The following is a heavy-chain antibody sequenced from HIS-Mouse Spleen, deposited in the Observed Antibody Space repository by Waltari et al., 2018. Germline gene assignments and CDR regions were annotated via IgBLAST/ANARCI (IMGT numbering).Heavy chain of an antibody. CDR1: GFTFSSSG. V-gene: IGHV3-33*06. CDR3: AKGGLMVYAIGDY. Sequence: QVQLVESGGGVVQTGRYLSLSCAASGFTFSSSGMHWVRQAPGKGLEWVAVIWYDGSNKYYADSGKGRFTISRDNSKNTLYLQMNSLRAEDTAVYYCAKGGLMVYAIGDYWGQGTLVTVSS. D-gene: IGHD2-8*01. J-gene: IGHJ4*02. CDR2: IWYDGSNK.